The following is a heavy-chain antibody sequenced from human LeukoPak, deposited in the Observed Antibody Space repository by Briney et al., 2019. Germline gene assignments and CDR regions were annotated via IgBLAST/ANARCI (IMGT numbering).Heavy chain of an antibody. J-gene: IGHJ5*01. D-gene: IGHD2-21*01. Sequence: GGSLRLSCVASGFSFGNYAMSWVRQAPGKGLQWXXXISGTGGATWYAGFARDRFTISRDNSKKTLYLQMSGLRVEDTAMYYCVKDPRDTYGTNWFVSWGQGTLLIVSS. V-gene: IGHV3-23*01. CDR1: GFSFGNYA. CDR2: ISGTGGAT. CDR3: VKDPRDTYGTNWFVS.